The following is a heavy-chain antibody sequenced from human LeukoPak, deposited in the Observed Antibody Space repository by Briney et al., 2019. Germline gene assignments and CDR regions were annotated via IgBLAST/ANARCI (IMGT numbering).Heavy chain of an antibody. CDR1: GFTFSSYE. V-gene: IGHV3-48*03. Sequence: GGSLRLSRAASGFTFSSYEMNWVRQAPGKGLEWVSYISSSGSTIYYADSVKGRFTISRDNAKNSLYLQMNSLRAEDTAVYYCARTYYYGSGSPDYWGREPWSPSPQ. D-gene: IGHD3-10*01. J-gene: IGHJ4*02. CDR3: ARTYYYGSGSPDY. CDR2: ISSSGSTI.